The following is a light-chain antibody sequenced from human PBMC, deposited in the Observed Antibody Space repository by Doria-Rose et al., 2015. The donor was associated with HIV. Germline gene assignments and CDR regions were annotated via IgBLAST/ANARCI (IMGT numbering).Light chain of an antibody. CDR2: DGS. CDR3: HQYGTSWT. V-gene: IGKV3-20*01. CDR1: QSFSSTY. J-gene: IGKJ1*01. Sequence: TQSPGTLSLSPGERATLSCRASQSFSSTYLAWYQQKPGQAPSLLIYDGSTRATGIPDRFSASGSGTDFTLTINRLEAEDFALYYCHQYGTSWTSGQGTKVEI.